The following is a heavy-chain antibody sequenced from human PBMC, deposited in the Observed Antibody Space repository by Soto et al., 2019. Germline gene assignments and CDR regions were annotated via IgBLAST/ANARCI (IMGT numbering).Heavy chain of an antibody. J-gene: IGHJ4*02. V-gene: IGHV3-30-3*01. Sequence: QVQLVESGGGVVQPGRSLRLSCAASGFTFSSYAMHWVRQAPGKGLGWVAVISYDGSNKYYADSVKGRFTISRDNSKNTLYLQMNSLRAEDTAVYYCARGDGYNYYFDYWGQGTLVTVSS. CDR2: ISYDGSNK. CDR1: GFTFSSYA. CDR3: ARGDGYNYYFDY. D-gene: IGHD5-12*01.